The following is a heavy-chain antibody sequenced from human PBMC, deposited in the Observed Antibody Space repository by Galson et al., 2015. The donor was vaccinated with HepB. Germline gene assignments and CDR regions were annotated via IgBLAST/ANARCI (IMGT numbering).Heavy chain of an antibody. CDR3: TGSLDFDWFRFDY. CDR2: IRSKAYGGTT. J-gene: IGHJ4*02. D-gene: IGHD3-9*01. V-gene: IGHV3-49*03. CDR1: GFTFGDSA. Sequence: SLRLSCAPSGFTFGDSAMSWFRQAPGKGLEWLGFIRSKAYGGTTEYAASVKGRFHISRDDSKSIAYLQMNSLKTEDTAVYYCTGSLDFDWFRFDYWGQGTLVTVSS.